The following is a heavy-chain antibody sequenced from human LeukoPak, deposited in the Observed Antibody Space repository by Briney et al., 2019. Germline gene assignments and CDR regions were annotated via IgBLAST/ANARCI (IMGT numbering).Heavy chain of an antibody. J-gene: IGHJ6*03. V-gene: IGHV3-33*06. Sequence: PGRSLRLSCAASGFMFSDYGMHWVRQAPGKGLGWVAAIWYDGSNIFYADSVKGRFTISRDNSKNALYLQMNSLRAEDTADYYCAKEGDRGEALYYYHMDVWGNGTTVTVSS. D-gene: IGHD3-10*01. CDR1: GFMFSDYG. CDR3: AKEGDRGEALYYYHMDV. CDR2: IWYDGSNI.